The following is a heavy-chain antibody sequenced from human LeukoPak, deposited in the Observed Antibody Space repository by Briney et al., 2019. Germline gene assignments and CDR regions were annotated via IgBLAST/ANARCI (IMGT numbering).Heavy chain of an antibody. Sequence: SGTLSLTCTVSGGSVSSGSYYWSWIRQPPGKGLEWIGYIYYSGSTNYNPSLKSRVTISVDTSKNQFSLKLSSVTAADTAVYYCAREGVGYRKAFDPWGQGTLVTVSS. J-gene: IGHJ5*02. V-gene: IGHV4-61*01. CDR2: IYYSGST. CDR1: GGSVSSGSYY. CDR3: AREGVGYRKAFDP. D-gene: IGHD5-18*01.